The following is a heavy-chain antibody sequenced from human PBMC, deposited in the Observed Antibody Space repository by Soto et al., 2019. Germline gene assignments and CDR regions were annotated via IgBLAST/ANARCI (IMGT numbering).Heavy chain of an antibody. CDR2: IYYSGST. J-gene: IGHJ5*02. V-gene: IGHV4-39*01. Sequence: QLQLQESGSGLVKPSETLSLTCTVSGGSISSSSYYWGWIRQPPGKGLEWIGSIYYSGSTYYNPSLKSRVTISVDTSKNQFSLKLSSVTAADTAVYYCAVRGVKSWFDPWGQGTLVTVSS. CDR1: GGSISSSSYY. D-gene: IGHD3-10*01. CDR3: AVRGVKSWFDP.